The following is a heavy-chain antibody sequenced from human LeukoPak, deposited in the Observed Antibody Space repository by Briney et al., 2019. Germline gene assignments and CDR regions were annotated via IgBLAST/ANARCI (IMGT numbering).Heavy chain of an antibody. D-gene: IGHD6-19*01. CDR3: VKSPGSGWPV. CDR2: IYSDGSRT. V-gene: IGHV3-64D*06. Sequence: GGSLRLSCAASGFTFSSFAMHWVRQAPGKGLEYLSAIYSDGSRTYYADSVKGRFTIYRDNSKNTLYFEMSSLRVEDTAVYYCVKSPGSGWPVWGQGTLLTVSS. CDR1: GFTFSSFA. J-gene: IGHJ4*02.